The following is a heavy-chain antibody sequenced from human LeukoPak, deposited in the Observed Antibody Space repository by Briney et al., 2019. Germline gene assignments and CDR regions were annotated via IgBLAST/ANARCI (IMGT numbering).Heavy chain of an antibody. CDR2: IYDSGTT. CDR3: ARGPLSYCTNGVCYRYYYYYMDV. Sequence: PSETLSLTCTVSGYSISSGYYWGWIRQPPGKGLEWIGSIYDSGTTYYNPSLKSRVTISVDTSKNQFSLKLSSVTAADTAVYYCARGPLSYCTNGVCYRYYYYYMDVWGKGTTVTVSS. V-gene: IGHV4-38-2*02. J-gene: IGHJ6*03. CDR1: GYSISSGYY. D-gene: IGHD2-8*01.